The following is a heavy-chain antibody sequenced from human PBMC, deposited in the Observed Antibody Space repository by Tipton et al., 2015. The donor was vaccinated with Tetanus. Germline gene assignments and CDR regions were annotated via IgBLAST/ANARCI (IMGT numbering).Heavy chain of an antibody. CDR2: IFYSGST. CDR1: GGSISSIS. D-gene: IGHD6-13*01. J-gene: IGHJ4*02. V-gene: IGHV4-39*01. Sequence: GLVKPSETLSVTCTVSGGSISSISWIRQPPGKGLEWIGNIFYSGSTSYNPSLKSRVTLSVDTPGNQFSLKLTSGTAADTAIYYCAKHGDTSRNYYFDYWGQGALVTVSS. CDR3: AKHGDTSRNYYFDY.